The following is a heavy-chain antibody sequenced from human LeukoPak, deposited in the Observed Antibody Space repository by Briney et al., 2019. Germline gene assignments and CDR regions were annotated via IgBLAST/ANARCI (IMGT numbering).Heavy chain of an antibody. J-gene: IGHJ4*02. CDR1: GYTFTSYY. Sequence: ASVKVSCKASGYTFTSYYMHWVRQAPGQVLEWMGIINPSGGSTSYAQKFQGRVTMTRDTSTSTVYMELSSLRSEDTAVYYCARLGDILTGSPQKNLWPENDYWGQGTLVTVSS. V-gene: IGHV1-46*01. D-gene: IGHD3-9*01. CDR2: INPSGGST. CDR3: ARLGDILTGSPQKNLWPENDY.